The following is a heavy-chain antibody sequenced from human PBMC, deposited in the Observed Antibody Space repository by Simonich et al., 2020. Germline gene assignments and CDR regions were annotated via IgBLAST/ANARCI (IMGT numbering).Heavy chain of an antibody. Sequence: QVQLQESGPGLVKPSETLSLTCAVSGYSISSGYYWDWIRQPPGKGLEWIGSIYHSGSTYSNPSLKSRVTISVDTAKNQFSLKLSSVTAADTAVYYCARVGYINYYYYGMDVWGQGTTVTVSS. CDR3: ARVGYINYYYYGMDV. CDR1: GYSISSGYY. V-gene: IGHV4-38-2*01. D-gene: IGHD6-13*01. J-gene: IGHJ6*02. CDR2: IYHSGST.